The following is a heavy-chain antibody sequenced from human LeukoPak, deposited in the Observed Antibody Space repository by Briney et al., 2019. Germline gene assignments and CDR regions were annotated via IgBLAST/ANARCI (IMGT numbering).Heavy chain of an antibody. J-gene: IGHJ4*02. CDR2: INHSGST. Sequence: SKTLSPTCAVYGGSFSGYYWSWIRQPPGKGLEWIGEINHSGSTNYNPSLKSRVTISVDTSKNQFSLKLSSVTAADTAVYYCARAARGHYGSGSYSLDYWGQGTLVTVSS. CDR3: ARAARGHYGSGSYSLDY. D-gene: IGHD3-10*01. CDR1: GGSFSGYY. V-gene: IGHV4-34*01.